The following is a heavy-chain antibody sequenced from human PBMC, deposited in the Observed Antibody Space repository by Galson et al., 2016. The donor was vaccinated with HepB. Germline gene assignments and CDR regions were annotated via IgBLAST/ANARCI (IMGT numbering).Heavy chain of an antibody. D-gene: IGHD5-18*01. J-gene: IGHJ4*02. V-gene: IGHV3-7*01. CDR1: GLKITNYW. CDR2: IKYDASKN. Sequence: SLRLSCAVSGLKITNYWMDWVRQAPGKGLEWVANIKYDASKNYYMDSVRGRFTISRDSAKNSVYLQMSSLRVDDSGVYYCATEAMGAYFDWGPGTPVTVSS. CDR3: ATEAMGAYFD.